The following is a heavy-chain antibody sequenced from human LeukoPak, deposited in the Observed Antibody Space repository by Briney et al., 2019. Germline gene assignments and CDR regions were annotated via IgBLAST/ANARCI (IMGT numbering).Heavy chain of an antibody. Sequence: PGGSLRLSCAASGFTFDNYVMHWVRPAAGRGLEGVSGINWSGGNIGHADSVKGRFTISRDNAKNSLYLQMNSLRVDDMAFYYCTRDRSGSYIGGSFHIWGQGTMVTVSS. V-gene: IGHV3-9*03. CDR2: INWSGGNI. D-gene: IGHD1-26*01. J-gene: IGHJ3*02. CDR3: TRDRSGSYIGGSFHI. CDR1: GFTFDNYV.